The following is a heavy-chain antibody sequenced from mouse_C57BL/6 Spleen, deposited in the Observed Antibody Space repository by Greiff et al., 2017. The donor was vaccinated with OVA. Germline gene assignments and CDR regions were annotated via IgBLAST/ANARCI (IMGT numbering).Heavy chain of an antibody. D-gene: IGHD2-3*01. CDR1: GYAFTNYL. J-gene: IGHJ1*03. Sequence: VQVVESGAELVRPGTSVKVSCKASGYAFTNYLIEWVKQRPGQGLEWIGVINPGSGGTNYNEKFKGKATLTADKSSSTAYMQLSSLTSEDSAVYFCARSRDGYYWYFDVWGTGTTVTVSS. CDR2: INPGSGGT. V-gene: IGHV1-54*01. CDR3: ARSRDGYYWYFDV.